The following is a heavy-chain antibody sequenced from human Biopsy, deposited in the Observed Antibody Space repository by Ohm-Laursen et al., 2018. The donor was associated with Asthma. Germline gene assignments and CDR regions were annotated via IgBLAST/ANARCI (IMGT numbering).Heavy chain of an antibody. CDR3: ARAQDYYDSRGYYRSFDY. V-gene: IGHV4-31*03. CDR2: IYYSGST. D-gene: IGHD3-22*01. J-gene: IGHJ4*02. Sequence: TLSLTCTVSYGSITSGGYYWTWIRQHPGEGLEWIGFIYYSGSTYYNPSLKSRVSISIDTSKSQFSLKLSSVTAADTAVYYCARAQDYYDSRGYYRSFDYWGQGTLVTVSS. CDR1: YGSITSGGYY.